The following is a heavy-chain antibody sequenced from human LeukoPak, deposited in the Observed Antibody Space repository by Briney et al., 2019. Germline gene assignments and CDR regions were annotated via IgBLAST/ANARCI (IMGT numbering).Heavy chain of an antibody. V-gene: IGHV4-4*02. J-gene: IGHJ4*02. Sequence: GSLRLSCAVSGLTFSSSWMDWVRQPPGKGLEWIGEIHHDGRINYNPSLKSRVTLSVDKSKNQFSLRLNSVTAADTAMYYCARSHDHLWGNYPDYWGQGTLVTVSS. CDR2: IHHDGRI. CDR3: ARSHDHLWGNYPDY. D-gene: IGHD3-16*02. CDR1: GLTFSSSW.